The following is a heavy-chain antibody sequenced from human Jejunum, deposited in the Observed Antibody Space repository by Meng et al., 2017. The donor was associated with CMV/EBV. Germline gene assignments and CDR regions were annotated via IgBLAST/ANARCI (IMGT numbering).Heavy chain of an antibody. J-gene: IGHJ4*02. CDR2: ICRGGSA. D-gene: IGHD2-2*02. CDR1: VSGNY. Sequence: VSGNYMSGGRQAPGKGLGWVSVICRGGSAYYADSVKGRFTISRDNSKNTLYLQMNSLRAEDTAVYYCARQSLGYCSSTSCYNDYWGQGTLVTVSS. CDR3: ARQSLGYCSSTSCYNDY. V-gene: IGHV3-53*01.